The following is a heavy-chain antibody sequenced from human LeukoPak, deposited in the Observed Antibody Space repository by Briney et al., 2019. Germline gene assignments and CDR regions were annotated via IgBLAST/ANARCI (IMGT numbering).Heavy chain of an antibody. J-gene: IGHJ4*02. CDR1: GDNVSSNSAA. CDR3: ARVGDTAMVGFFDY. D-gene: IGHD5-18*01. V-gene: IGHV6-1*01. Sequence: SQTLSLTCAISGDNVSSNSAAWNWIRQSPSRGLEWLGRTYYKSKWYNDYAISVKSRITINPDTSKNQLSLQLNSVTPEDTAVYYCARVGDTAMVGFFDYWGQGSLVTVSS. CDR2: TYYKSKWYN.